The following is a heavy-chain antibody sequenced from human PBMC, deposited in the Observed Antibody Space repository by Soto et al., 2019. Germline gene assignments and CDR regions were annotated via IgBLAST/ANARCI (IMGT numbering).Heavy chain of an antibody. Sequence: QVQLVESGGGVVQPGRSLRLSCAASGFPFSSYGMHWVRQAPGKGPDWVAVIWYDGSNKDYADSVKGRFTISRDNSKNTLYLQMNSLRADDTAVYYCASSINWGQGTLVTVSS. CDR1: GFPFSSYG. CDR2: IWYDGSNK. J-gene: IGHJ4*02. CDR3: ASSIN. V-gene: IGHV3-33*01.